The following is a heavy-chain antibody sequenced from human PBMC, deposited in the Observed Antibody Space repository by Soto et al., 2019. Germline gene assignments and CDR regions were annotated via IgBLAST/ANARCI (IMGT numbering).Heavy chain of an antibody. CDR2: ISAYNGNT. V-gene: IGHV1-18*01. Sequence: GASVKVSCKASGYTFTSYGISWVRQAPGQRLEWMGWISAYNGNTNYAQKFQGRVTITRDTSASTAYMELSSLRSEDTAVYYCARILEIDYYYGMDVWGQGTTVTV. D-gene: IGHD3-3*01. CDR3: ARILEIDYYYGMDV. CDR1: GYTFTSYG. J-gene: IGHJ6*02.